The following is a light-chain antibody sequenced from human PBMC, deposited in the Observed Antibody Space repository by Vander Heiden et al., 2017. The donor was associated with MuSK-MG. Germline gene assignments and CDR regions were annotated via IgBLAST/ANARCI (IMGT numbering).Light chain of an antibody. CDR1: NSDVGGFNS. CDR3: NSYTDIDTVV. Sequence: QSALSQPAYVSGSPGQSITISCTGTNSDVGGFNSVSWYQRPPGEAPKLLIFDVDSRPSGISHRFSGSKSGNMASLTISGLQTEDEADYFCNSYTDIDTVVFGGGTKLSVL. CDR2: DVD. V-gene: IGLV2-14*03. J-gene: IGLJ2*01.